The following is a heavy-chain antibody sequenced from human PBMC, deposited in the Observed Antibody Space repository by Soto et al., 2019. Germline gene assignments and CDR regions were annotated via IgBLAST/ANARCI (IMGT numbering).Heavy chain of an antibody. CDR3: AHAYGGTSWPNDAFDV. V-gene: IGHV2-5*02. CDR2: IYWDDEK. D-gene: IGHD2-2*01. CDR1: GFSLSADGVG. J-gene: IGHJ3*01. Sequence: QITLKESGPTLVKPTQTLTLTCTFSGFSLSADGVGVGWIRQPPGKALEWLALIYWDDEKRYRPSLKSRLTITTDPSKNQVVLTMTNMDPVDTATYYCAHAYGGTSWPNDAFDVWGQGTVVTVSS.